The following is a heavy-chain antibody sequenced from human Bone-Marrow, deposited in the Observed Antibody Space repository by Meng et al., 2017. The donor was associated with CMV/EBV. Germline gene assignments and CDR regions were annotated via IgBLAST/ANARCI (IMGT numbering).Heavy chain of an antibody. CDR3: ATHGIIRRYCSSTSCYTGNVVDY. CDR1: GYTFTSYY. D-gene: IGHD2-2*02. V-gene: IGHV1-46*01. J-gene: IGHJ4*02. CDR2: INPSGGST. Sequence: ASVKVSCKASGYTFTSYYMHWVRQAPGQGLEWMGIINPSGGSTSYAQKFQGRVTMTRDTSTSTVSMELSSLRSEDTAVYYCATHGIIRRYCSSTSCYTGNVVDYWGQGTLVNVAS.